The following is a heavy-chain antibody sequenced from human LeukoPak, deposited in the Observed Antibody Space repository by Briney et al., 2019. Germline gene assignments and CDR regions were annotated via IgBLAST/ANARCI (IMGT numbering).Heavy chain of an antibody. V-gene: IGHV4-59*01. CDR2: IYYSGST. CDR1: GGSISSYY. Sequence: SETLSLTCTVSGGSISSYYWSWIRQPPGKGLEWIGYIYYSGSTNYNPSLKSRVTISVDTSKNQFSLKLSSVTAADTAVYYCARPRAFSYGQMYYFDYWGQGALVTVSS. CDR3: ARPRAFSYGQMYYFDY. D-gene: IGHD5-18*01. J-gene: IGHJ4*02.